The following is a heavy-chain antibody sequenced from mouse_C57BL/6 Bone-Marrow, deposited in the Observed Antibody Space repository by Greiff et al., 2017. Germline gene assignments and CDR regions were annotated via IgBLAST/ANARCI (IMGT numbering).Heavy chain of an antibody. J-gene: IGHJ1*03. D-gene: IGHD1-1*01. V-gene: IGHV1-82*01. Sequence: QVQLQQSGPELVKPGASVKISCKASGYAFSSSWMNWVKQRPGKGLEWIGRIYPGDGDTNYNGKFKGKATLTADKSSSTAYMQLSSLTSEDSAVYFSARSGNYYGSSYFYWYFDVWGTGTTVTVSS. CDR3: ARSGNYYGSSYFYWYFDV. CDR2: IYPGDGDT. CDR1: GYAFSSSW.